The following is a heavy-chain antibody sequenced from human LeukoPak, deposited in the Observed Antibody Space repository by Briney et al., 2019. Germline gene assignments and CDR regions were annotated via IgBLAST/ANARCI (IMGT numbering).Heavy chain of an antibody. V-gene: IGHV5-51*01. CDR2: IYPGDSDT. D-gene: IGHD6-6*01. Sequence: GESLQISCKGSGYSFSSHWIGWVRQVPGKGLEWMGIIYPGDSDTRYSPSFQGQVTISADKSISTAYLQWSSLKASDTAMYYCARQDTPARPPEGYWGQGTLVTVSS. J-gene: IGHJ4*02. CDR1: GYSFSSHW. CDR3: ARQDTPARPPEGY.